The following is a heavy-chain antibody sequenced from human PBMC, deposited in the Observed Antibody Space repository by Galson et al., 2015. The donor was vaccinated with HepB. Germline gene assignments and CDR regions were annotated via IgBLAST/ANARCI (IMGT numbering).Heavy chain of an antibody. CDR3: ARSAGDLDY. Sequence: CAISGDSVSSNRAAWNWIRQSPSRGLEWLGRTYYRSKWFYGYAVSVKSRITINPDTSKNQFSLHLNSVTPEDTAVYYCARSAGDLDYWGKGTLVTVSS. CDR2: TYYRSKWFY. CDR1: GDSVSSNRAA. J-gene: IGHJ4*02. V-gene: IGHV6-1*01. D-gene: IGHD7-27*01.